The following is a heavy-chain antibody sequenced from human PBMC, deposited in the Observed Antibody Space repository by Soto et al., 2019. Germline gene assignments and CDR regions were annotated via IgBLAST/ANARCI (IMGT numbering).Heavy chain of an antibody. CDR2: IYYSGST. J-gene: IGHJ6*02. V-gene: IGHV4-30-4*01. D-gene: IGHD1-1*01. CDR3: ARGRTASYYYYGMDV. CDR1: GGSISSGDYY. Sequence: QVQLQESGPGLVKPSQTLSLTCTVSGGSISSGDYYWSWIRQPPGKGLEWIGYIYYSGSTYYNPSLKSRVTIPVDTSKNQFSLKLSSVTAADTAVYYCARGRTASYYYYGMDVWGQGTTVTVSS.